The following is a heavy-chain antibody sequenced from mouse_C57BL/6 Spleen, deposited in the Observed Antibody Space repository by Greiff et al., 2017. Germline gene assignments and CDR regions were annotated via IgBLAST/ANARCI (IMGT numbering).Heavy chain of an antibody. CDR2: IYPGSGST. J-gene: IGHJ3*01. Sequence: VQLQQPGAELVKPGASVKMSCKASGYTFTSYWITWVKQRPGQGLEWIGDIYPGSGSTNYNEKFKSKATLTVDTSSSTAYMQLSSLTSEDSAVYYCAREGYSSSPWFAYWGKGTPVTVSA. V-gene: IGHV1-55*01. CDR3: AREGYSSSPWFAY. CDR1: GYTFTSYW. D-gene: IGHD1-1*01.